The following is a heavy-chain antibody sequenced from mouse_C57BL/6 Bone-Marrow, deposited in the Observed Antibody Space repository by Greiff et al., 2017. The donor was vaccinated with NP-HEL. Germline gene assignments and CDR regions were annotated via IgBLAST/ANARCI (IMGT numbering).Heavy chain of an antibody. CDR1: GYTFTSYW. V-gene: IGHV1-53*01. D-gene: IGHD1-1*01. J-gene: IGHJ1*03. CDR2: INPSNGGT. Sequence: QVQLQQSGTELVKPGASVKLSCKASGYTFTSYWMHWVKQRPGQGLEWIGNINPSNGGTNYNEKFKSKATLTVDKSSSTAYMQLSSLTSEDSAVYYCARCYGSSLHWYFDVWGTGTTVTVSS. CDR3: ARCYGSSLHWYFDV.